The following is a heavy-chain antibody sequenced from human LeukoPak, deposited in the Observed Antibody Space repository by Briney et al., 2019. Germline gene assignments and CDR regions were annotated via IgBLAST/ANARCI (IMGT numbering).Heavy chain of an antibody. V-gene: IGHV1-18*01. CDR1: GYRETFYG. Sequence: ASVKVSCKPAGYRETFYGITWVRQVAGQGLEWRGWISAQHGQTEYAPNSQHRFTMTTSTYTTTAYMELSRLRSDDTAVYYCAREEIEMAAMDYWGQGSLVTVSS. D-gene: IGHD5-24*01. CDR2: ISAQHGQT. CDR3: AREEIEMAAMDY. J-gene: IGHJ4*02.